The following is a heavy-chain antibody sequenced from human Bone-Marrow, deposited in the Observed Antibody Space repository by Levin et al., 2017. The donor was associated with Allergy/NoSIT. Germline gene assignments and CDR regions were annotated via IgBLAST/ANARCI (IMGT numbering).Heavy chain of an antibody. CDR2: ISYDGRDK. CDR1: GFTFSNYG. D-gene: IGHD6-19*01. Sequence: GESLKISCAVSGFTFSNYGMHWVRQAPGKGLEWVALISYDGRDKDYADSVKGRFTISRDSSKNTLYLQMNSLRAEDTAVYYCAKLLPWLVLTAPFDYWGQGTLVTVSS. CDR3: AKLLPWLVLTAPFDY. V-gene: IGHV3-30*18. J-gene: IGHJ4*02.